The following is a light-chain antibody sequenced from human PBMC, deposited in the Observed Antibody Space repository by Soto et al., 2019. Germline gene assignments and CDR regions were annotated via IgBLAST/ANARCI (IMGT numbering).Light chain of an antibody. CDR3: QQYNNWPPIT. CDR1: QSVSSN. Sequence: EIVMTQSPATLSVSPGERATLSCRASQSVSSNLAWYQQKPGQAPRLLIYGASTRATGIPARFSGSRSGTEFTITISSLQSEDFAVYYCQQYNNWPPITFGPGTKVDIK. V-gene: IGKV3-15*01. J-gene: IGKJ3*01. CDR2: GAS.